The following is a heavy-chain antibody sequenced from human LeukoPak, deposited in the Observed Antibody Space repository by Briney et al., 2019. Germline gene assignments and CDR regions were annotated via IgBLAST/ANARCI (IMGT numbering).Heavy chain of an antibody. CDR3: ARGQWFGELGGLDY. J-gene: IGHJ4*02. V-gene: IGHV4-38-2*02. CDR2: IYHSGST. D-gene: IGHD3-10*01. Sequence: SETLSLTCTVSGYSISSGYYWGWIRQPPGKGLEWIGSIYHSGSTYYNPSLKSRVTISVDKSKNQFSLKLSSVTAADTAVYYCARGQWFGELGGLDYWGQGTLVTVSS. CDR1: GYSISSGYY.